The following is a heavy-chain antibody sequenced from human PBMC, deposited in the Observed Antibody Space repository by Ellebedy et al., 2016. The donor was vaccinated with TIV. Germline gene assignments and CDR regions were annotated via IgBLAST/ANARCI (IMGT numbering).Heavy chain of an antibody. J-gene: IGHJ4*02. V-gene: IGHV4-4*07. D-gene: IGHD1-26*01. Sequence: SETLSLTXTVSGGSFSSYYWSWIRQAAGKGLEWIGRSFMGGSTTYNPSLKGRVTISVDTSKNQLSLRLTSVTAADAAMYYCARHEIGGTYPLGYWGQGTLVTVS. CDR3: ARHEIGGTYPLGY. CDR2: SFMGGST. CDR1: GGSFSSYY.